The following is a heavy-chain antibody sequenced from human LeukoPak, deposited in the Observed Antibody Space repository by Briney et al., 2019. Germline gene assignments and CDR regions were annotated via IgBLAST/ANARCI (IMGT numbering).Heavy chain of an antibody. Sequence: GGSLRLSCAASGFTFSSYSMNWVRQAPGKGLEWVSSISSSSSYIYYADSVKGRFTISRDNAKNSLYLQMNSLRAEDTAVYYCARDQPRSPVAPLDFDYGGQGTLVTVSS. V-gene: IGHV3-21*01. J-gene: IGHJ4*02. CDR1: GFTFSSYS. CDR3: ARDQPRSPVAPLDFDY. CDR2: ISSSSSYI. D-gene: IGHD5-12*01.